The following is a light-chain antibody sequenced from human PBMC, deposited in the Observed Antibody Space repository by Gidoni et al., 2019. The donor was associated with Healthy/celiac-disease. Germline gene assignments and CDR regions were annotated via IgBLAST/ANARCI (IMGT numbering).Light chain of an antibody. V-gene: IGKV1-39*01. CDR1: QSISSY. Sequence: DIQMTQSPSSLSASVGDRVTITCRASQSISSYLNWYQQKPGKAPKLLIYAASSLQSGVPSRFSGSVSGTDFTLTISSLQPEDFATYYCQQSYSTLGVFGPGTKVDIK. J-gene: IGKJ3*01. CDR3: QQSYSTLGV. CDR2: AAS.